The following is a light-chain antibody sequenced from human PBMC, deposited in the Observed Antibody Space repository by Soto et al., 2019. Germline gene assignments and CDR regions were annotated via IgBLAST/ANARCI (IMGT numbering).Light chain of an antibody. CDR3: QQYGSSPWT. CDR2: GAS. J-gene: IGKJ1*01. V-gene: IGKV3-20*01. Sequence: EVVLTQSPCTLSLSPGERATLSCSASQSVSSSYLAWYQQKPGQAPRLLIYGASSRATGIPDRFSGSGSGTDFTLTISRLEPEDFAVYYCQQYGSSPWTFGQGTKVAIK. CDR1: QSVSSSY.